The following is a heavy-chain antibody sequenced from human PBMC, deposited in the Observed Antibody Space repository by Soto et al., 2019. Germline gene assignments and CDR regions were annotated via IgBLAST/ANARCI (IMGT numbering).Heavy chain of an antibody. CDR1: GDTLSFYT. J-gene: IGHJ6*02. CDR3: AADRGNYDFWSGYYLVPGYYYYYGMDV. CDR2: VNPMVSMS. Sequence: VKVSCKASGDTLSFYTIDWVRQAPGRGVEGMGRVNPMVSMSNYAQKFQGRVTTTADKSTNTAYMELSSLRSEDTAVYYCAADRGNYDFWSGYYLVPGYYYYYGMDVWGQGTTVTASS. V-gene: IGHV1-69*02. D-gene: IGHD3-3*01.